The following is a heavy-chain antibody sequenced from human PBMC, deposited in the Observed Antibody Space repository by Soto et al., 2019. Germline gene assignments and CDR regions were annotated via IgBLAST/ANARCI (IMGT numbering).Heavy chain of an antibody. CDR2: IYYSGST. V-gene: IGHV4-59*01. Sequence: SETLSLTCTVSGGSISSYYWSWIRQPPGKGLEWIGYIYYSGSTNYNPSLKSRVTISVDTSKNQFSLKLSSVTAADTAVYYCARVKVVRGVILSWEFDYWGQGTLVTVSS. J-gene: IGHJ4*02. CDR1: GGSISSYY. CDR3: ARVKVVRGVILSWEFDY. D-gene: IGHD3-10*01.